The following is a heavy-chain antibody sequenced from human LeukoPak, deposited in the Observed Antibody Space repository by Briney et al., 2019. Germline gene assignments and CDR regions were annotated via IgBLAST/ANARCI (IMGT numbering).Heavy chain of an antibody. V-gene: IGHV4-34*01. CDR1: GGSFGGYY. CDR2: INHSGST. D-gene: IGHD6-19*01. J-gene: IGHJ4*02. CDR3: ATSGAGQLFDY. Sequence: SETLSLTCAVYGGSFGGYYWSWIRQPPGKGLEWIGEINHSGSTNYNPSLKSRVTISVDTSKNQFSLKLSSVTAADTAVYYCATSGAGQLFDYWGQGTLVTVSS.